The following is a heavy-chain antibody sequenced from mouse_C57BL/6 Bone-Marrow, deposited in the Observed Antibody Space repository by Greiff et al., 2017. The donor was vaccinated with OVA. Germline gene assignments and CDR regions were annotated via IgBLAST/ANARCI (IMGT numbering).Heavy chain of an antibody. J-gene: IGHJ2*01. D-gene: IGHD1-1*01. CDR2: ISDGGSYT. V-gene: IGHV5-4*01. CDR3: ARDRDYYGSSYPYFDY. Sequence: EVHLVESGGGLVKPGGSLKLSCAASGFTFSSYAMSWVRQTPEKRLEWVATISDGGSYTYYPDNVKGRFTISRDNAKNNLYLQMSHLKSEDTAMYYCARDRDYYGSSYPYFDYWGQGTTLTVSS. CDR1: GFTFSSYA.